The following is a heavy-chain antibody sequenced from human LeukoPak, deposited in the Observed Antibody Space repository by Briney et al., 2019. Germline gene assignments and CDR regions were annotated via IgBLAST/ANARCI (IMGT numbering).Heavy chain of an antibody. CDR1: GCTFSSYA. D-gene: IGHD2-15*01. Sequence: GRSLRLSCAASGCTFSSYAMHWVRQAPGKGLEWVAVISYDGSNKYYADSVKGRFTISRDNSKNTLYLQMNSLRAEDTAVYYCANDCSGGSCYPDYWGQGTLVTVSS. CDR2: ISYDGSNK. J-gene: IGHJ4*02. V-gene: IGHV3-30-3*02. CDR3: ANDCSGGSCYPDY.